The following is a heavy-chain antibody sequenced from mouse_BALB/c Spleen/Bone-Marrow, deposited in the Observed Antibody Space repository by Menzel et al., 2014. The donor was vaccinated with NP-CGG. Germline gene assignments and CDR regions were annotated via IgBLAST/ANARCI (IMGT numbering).Heavy chain of an antibody. J-gene: IGHJ4*01. Sequence: EVMLVESGGGLVKPGGSLKLSCAASGFTFSGYAMSWVRQTPEKRLEWVATISSGGSYTYYPDSVKGRFTISRDNAKNTLYLQMSSLRSEDTATYYCARLRTTEAMDYWGQGTSVTVSS. D-gene: IGHD2-12*01. CDR3: ARLRTTEAMDY. CDR1: GFTFSGYA. CDR2: ISSGGSYT. V-gene: IGHV5-9-1*01.